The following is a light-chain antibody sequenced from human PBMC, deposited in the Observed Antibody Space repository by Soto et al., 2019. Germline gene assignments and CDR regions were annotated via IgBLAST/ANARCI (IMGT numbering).Light chain of an antibody. CDR1: QDVRSD. CDR3: LQYSSQPLT. J-gene: IGKJ4*01. Sequence: DIQMTQSPSSLSASVGHTVTITCRASQDVRSDLGCYQHKPGKAPKRLIYAASRLQGGVPSRFSGSGSGTEFTLTISSLQPEDVASYFCLQYSSQPLTFGGGTRLQIK. V-gene: IGKV1-17*01. CDR2: AAS.